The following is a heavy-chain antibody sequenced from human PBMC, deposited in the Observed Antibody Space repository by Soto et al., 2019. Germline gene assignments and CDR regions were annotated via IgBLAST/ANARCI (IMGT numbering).Heavy chain of an antibody. J-gene: IGHJ1*01. CDR3: AREDESSGYAGTFQH. Sequence: QVQLVESGGDVVQPGRSLRLSCAASGFTFSSYVMHWVRQAPNKGLEWVALISHDGGNKQYADSVKDRFTVSRDNSKSTVSLERNSLRPEDTAVYYCAREDESSGYAGTFQHWGQGTLVTVSP. CDR1: GFTFSSYV. V-gene: IGHV3-30-3*01. CDR2: ISHDGGNK. D-gene: IGHD3-22*01.